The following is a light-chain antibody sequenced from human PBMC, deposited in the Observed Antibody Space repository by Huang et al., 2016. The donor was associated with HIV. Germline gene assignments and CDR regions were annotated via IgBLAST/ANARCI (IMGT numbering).Light chain of an antibody. CDR2: DVT. CDR1: QSVETY. V-gene: IGKV3-11*01. J-gene: IGKJ4*01. CDR3: QQRSSWPLT. Sequence: VLTQSPFTLSMSPGQRATLSCKTSQSVETYLAWYEQRPGQGPRLLIYDVTNRAPGVPTRFGGAGSGTDFTLIIDNLAPEYVALDFCQQRSSWPLTFGGGTRVE.